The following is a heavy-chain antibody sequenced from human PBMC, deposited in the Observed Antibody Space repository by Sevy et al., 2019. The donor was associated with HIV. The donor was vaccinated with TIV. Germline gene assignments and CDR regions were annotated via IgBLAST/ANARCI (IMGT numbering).Heavy chain of an antibody. V-gene: IGHV3-43D*03. J-gene: IGHJ4*02. Sequence: GGSLRLSCAASGFTFDDYAMHWVRQAPGKGLEWVSLISWDGGSTYYADSVKGRFTISRDNSKNSLYLQMNSLRAEDTALYYCAKDMKRDYGSSGPIGIPDYWGQGTLVTVSS. CDR2: ISWDGGST. CDR1: GFTFDDYA. D-gene: IGHD3-22*01. CDR3: AKDMKRDYGSSGPIGIPDY.